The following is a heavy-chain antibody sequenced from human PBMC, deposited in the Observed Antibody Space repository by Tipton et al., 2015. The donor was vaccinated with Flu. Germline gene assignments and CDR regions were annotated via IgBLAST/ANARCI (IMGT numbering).Heavy chain of an antibody. V-gene: IGHV1-46*01. CDR2: INPSGGST. J-gene: IGHJ4*02. Sequence: VQLVQSGAEVKKPGASVKVSCKASGYTFTSYYMHWVRQAPGQGLEWMGIINPSGGSTSYAQKFQGRVTMTRDTSTSTVYMELSSLRPEDTAVYYCARESTPTDSSGYYSFNYWGQGTLVTVSS. CDR1: GYTFTSYY. D-gene: IGHD3-22*01. CDR3: ARESTPTDSSGYYSFNY.